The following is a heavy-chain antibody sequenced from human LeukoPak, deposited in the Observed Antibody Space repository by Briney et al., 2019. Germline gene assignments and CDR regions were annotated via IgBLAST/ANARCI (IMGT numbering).Heavy chain of an antibody. V-gene: IGHV3-74*01. D-gene: IGHD2-2*01. CDR2: INSDGSST. CDR1: GFTFSSYW. J-gene: IGHJ4*02. CDR3: AKDFLRYCSSTSCFPYFDY. Sequence: PGGSLRLSCAASGFTFSSYWMHWVRQAPGKGLVWVSRINSDGSSTSYADSVKGRFTISRDNSKNTLYLQMNSLRAEDTAVYYCAKDFLRYCSSTSCFPYFDYWGQGTLVTVSS.